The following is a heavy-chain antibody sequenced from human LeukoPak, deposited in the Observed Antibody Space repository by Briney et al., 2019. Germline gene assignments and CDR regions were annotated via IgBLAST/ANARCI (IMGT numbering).Heavy chain of an antibody. CDR1: GGSISNYY. J-gene: IGHJ4*02. D-gene: IGHD5-24*01. CDR3: ARLDAAAGRYLQFFY. CDR2: IHESGST. V-gene: IGHV4-59*08. Sequence: PSETLSLTCTVSGGSISNYYWSWIRQSPEKGLEWIGYIHESGSTNYNPSLKSRVTISVDTSKNQFSLKLSSVTAADTAVYYCARLDAAAGRYLQFFYWGQGTLVTVSS.